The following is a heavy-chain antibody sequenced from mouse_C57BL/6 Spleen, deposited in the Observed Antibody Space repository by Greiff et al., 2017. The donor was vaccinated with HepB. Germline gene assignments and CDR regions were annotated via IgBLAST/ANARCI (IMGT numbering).Heavy chain of an antibody. V-gene: IGHV8-8*01. D-gene: IGHD2-4*01. CDR2: IWWDDDK. Sequence: QVQLKESGPGILQPSQTLSLTCSFSGFSLSTFGMGVGWIRQPSGKGLEWLAHIWWDDDKYYNPALKSRLTISKDTSKNQVFLKIANVDTADTATYYCARTRFYYDYDGAWFAYWGQGTLVTVSA. CDR1: GFSLSTFGMG. J-gene: IGHJ3*01. CDR3: ARTRFYYDYDGAWFAY.